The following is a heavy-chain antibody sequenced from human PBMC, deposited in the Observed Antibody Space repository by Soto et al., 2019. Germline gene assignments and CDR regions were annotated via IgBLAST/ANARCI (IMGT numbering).Heavy chain of an antibody. D-gene: IGHD3-10*01. V-gene: IGHV4-39*01. Sequence: SETLSLTCNVSGASISSFAYYWAWIRQPPGKGLEWIGTVYYNENTYYNPSLKSRVTISVDTAKNQFSLNLRSVTAADTAVYFCARRERYYGSPGWFDPWGQGTLVTSPQ. CDR1: GASISSFAYY. CDR3: ARRERYYGSPGWFDP. J-gene: IGHJ5*02. CDR2: VYYNENT.